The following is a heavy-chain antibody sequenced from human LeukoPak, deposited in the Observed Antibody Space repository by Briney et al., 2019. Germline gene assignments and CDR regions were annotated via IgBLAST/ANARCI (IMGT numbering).Heavy chain of an antibody. CDR3: AVKRAYSYGPPYYYYGMDV. V-gene: IGHV1-69*13. D-gene: IGHD5-18*01. CDR1: GGTFSSYA. CDR2: IIPIFGTA. J-gene: IGHJ6*02. Sequence: ASVKVSCKASGGTFSSYAISWVRQAPGQGLEWMGGIIPIFGTANYAQKFQGRVTITADESMSTAYMELSSLRSEDAAVYYCAVKRAYSYGPPYYYYGMDVWGQGTTVTVSS.